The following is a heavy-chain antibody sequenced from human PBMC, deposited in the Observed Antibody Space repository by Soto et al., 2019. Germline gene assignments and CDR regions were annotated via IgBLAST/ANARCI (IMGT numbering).Heavy chain of an antibody. V-gene: IGHV3-23*01. CDR1: GFTFSSYA. CDR2: ISGSDSST. CDR3: AKAISGYNAPLDH. Sequence: EVQLLESGGGLVLPGGSLRLSCAASGFTFSSYAMNWVRQAPGKGLEWVSVISGSDSSTYYADSVKGRFTISRDNSKNTLYVQMNSLRAEDTAIYYCAKAISGYNAPLDHWGQGTRVTVSS. D-gene: IGHD5-12*01. J-gene: IGHJ4*02.